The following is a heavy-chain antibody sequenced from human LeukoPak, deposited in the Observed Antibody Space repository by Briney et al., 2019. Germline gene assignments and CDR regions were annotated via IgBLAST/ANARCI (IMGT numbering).Heavy chain of an antibody. D-gene: IGHD4-17*01. V-gene: IGHV4-59*01. CDR1: GGSISSYY. Sequence: SETLSLTCTVSGGSISSYYWSWIRQPPGKGLEWIGYIYYSGSTNYNPSLKSRVTISVDTSKNQFSLKLSSVTAADTAVYYCARLQNYGDYRGWFDPWGQGTLVTVSS. CDR3: ARLQNYGDYRGWFDP. CDR2: IYYSGST. J-gene: IGHJ5*02.